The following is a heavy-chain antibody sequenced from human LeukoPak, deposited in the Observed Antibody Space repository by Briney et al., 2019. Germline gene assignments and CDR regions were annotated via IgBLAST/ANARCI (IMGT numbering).Heavy chain of an antibody. Sequence: SETLSLTCAVSGGSISSSNWWSWVRQPPGKGLEWIGSIYYSGSTYYNPSLKTRVTMSVDTSKNQFSLKLSSVTAADTAVYYCARRLKVTEHFDYWGQGTLVTVSS. D-gene: IGHD2-21*02. CDR2: IYYSGST. V-gene: IGHV4-39*01. CDR1: GGSISSSNW. CDR3: ARRLKVTEHFDY. J-gene: IGHJ4*02.